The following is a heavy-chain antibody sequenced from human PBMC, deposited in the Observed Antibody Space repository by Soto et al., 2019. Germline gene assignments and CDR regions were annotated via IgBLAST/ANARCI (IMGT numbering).Heavy chain of an antibody. Sequence: GSLRLSCAASGFTFSSYAMHWVRQAPGKGLEWVAVISYDGSNKYYADSVKGRFTISRDNSKNTLYLQMNSLRAEDTAVYYCASDDYGDYKFDYWGQGTLVTVSS. CDR1: GFTFSSYA. CDR3: ASDDYGDYKFDY. D-gene: IGHD4-17*01. V-gene: IGHV3-30-3*01. J-gene: IGHJ4*02. CDR2: ISYDGSNK.